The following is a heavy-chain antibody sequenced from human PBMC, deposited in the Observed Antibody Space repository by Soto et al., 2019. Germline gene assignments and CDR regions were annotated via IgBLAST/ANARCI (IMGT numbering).Heavy chain of an antibody. CDR1: GGTFSSYA. CDR2: IIPIFGTA. CDR3: ARDRIGGPEHFDY. J-gene: IGHJ4*02. Sequence: QVQLVQSGAEVKKPGSSVKVSCKASGGTFSSYAISWVRQAPGQGLEWMGGIIPIFGTANYAQKFQGRVKIPADESKSKAYMELSSLRSEDTAVYYCARDRIGGPEHFDYLGQGTLVTVSP. D-gene: IGHD1-1*01. V-gene: IGHV1-69*12.